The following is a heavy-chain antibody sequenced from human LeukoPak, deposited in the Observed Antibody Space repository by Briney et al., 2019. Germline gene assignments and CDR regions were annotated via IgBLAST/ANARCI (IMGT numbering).Heavy chain of an antibody. V-gene: IGHV3-30*09. Sequence: GGSLRLSCAASGFTFSSYDMHWVRQAPGKGLEWVAVISYDGSNKYYADSVKGRFAISRDNSKNTVYLQMNSLRVEDTAVYYCARANTPFADYWGRGTLVTVSS. CDR2: ISYDGSNK. CDR3: ARANTPFADY. D-gene: IGHD2-2*02. J-gene: IGHJ4*02. CDR1: GFTFSSYD.